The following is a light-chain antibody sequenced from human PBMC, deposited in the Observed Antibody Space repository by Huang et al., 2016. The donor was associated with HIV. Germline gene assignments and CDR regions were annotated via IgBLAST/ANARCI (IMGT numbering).Light chain of an antibody. V-gene: IGKV1-9*01. CDR1: QGINNY. Sequence: IQLTQSPSSLSASVGDRVTITCRASQGINNYLAWYQQKPGKAPKLLLYAASTLQSGVPSRFSGSGSGTVFILTINNLQPEDFATYYCQQLNSFLFGPGTKVDIK. CDR3: QQLNSFL. J-gene: IGKJ3*01. CDR2: AAS.